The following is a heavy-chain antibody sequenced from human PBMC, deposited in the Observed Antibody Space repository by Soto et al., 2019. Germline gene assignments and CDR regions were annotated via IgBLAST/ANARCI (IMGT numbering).Heavy chain of an antibody. J-gene: IGHJ5*02. CDR3: AKSTMTLVVIRPDS. Sequence: PGGSLRLSCAASGFTFSNYAMNWVRQAPGKGLEWVSTISGRGGSTYYADSVKGRFTISRDNSKNILYLQMNSLRAEDTAVYYCAKSTMTLVVIRPDSWGKGTLVTVSS. V-gene: IGHV3-23*01. CDR2: ISGRGGST. CDR1: GFTFSNYA. D-gene: IGHD3-22*01.